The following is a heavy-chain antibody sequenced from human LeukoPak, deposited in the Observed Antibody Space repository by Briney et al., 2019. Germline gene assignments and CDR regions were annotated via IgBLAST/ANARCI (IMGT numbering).Heavy chain of an antibody. CDR1: GGSISSSSYY. CDR2: IYYSGST. V-gene: IGHV4-39*01. CDR3: ARGPYYDFWSGSMWFDP. J-gene: IGHJ5*02. D-gene: IGHD3-3*01. Sequence: SETLSLTXTVSGGSISSSSYYWGWIGQPPGKGLEWIGSIYYSGSTYYNPSLKSRVTISVDTSKNQFSLKLSSVTAADTAVYYCARGPYYDFWSGSMWFDPWGQGTLVTVSS.